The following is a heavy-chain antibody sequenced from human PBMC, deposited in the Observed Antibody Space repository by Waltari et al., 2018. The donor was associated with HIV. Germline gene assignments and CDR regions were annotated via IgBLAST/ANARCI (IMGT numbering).Heavy chain of an antibody. CDR2: ISGVRHST. CDR3: AKGNYDVLTGYYGPSFEY. Sequence: EVQLVESGGTLVQPGGSLRLSCSASGFTFSSYSMHWVLQTPGKGMEYVSAISGVRHSTYYACSLKGRFTITRDNSKNTVGLQMRSLRVEDTAVYYCAKGNYDVLTGYYGPSFEYWGQGTLVTVSS. D-gene: IGHD3-9*01. V-gene: IGHV3-64D*06. J-gene: IGHJ4*02. CDR1: GFTFSSYS.